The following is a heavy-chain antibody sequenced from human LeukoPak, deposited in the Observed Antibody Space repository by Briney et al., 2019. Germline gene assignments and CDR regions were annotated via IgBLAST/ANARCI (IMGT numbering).Heavy chain of an antibody. CDR1: GGSISSYY. CDR3: ARDYYDSSGYFNWFDP. Sequence: PSETLSLTCTVSGGSISSYYWSWIRQPPGKGLEWIGYIYYSGSTNYNPSLESRVTISVDTSKNQFSLKLSSVTAADTAVYYCARDYYDSSGYFNWFDPWGQGTLVTVSS. D-gene: IGHD3-22*01. J-gene: IGHJ5*02. V-gene: IGHV4-59*01. CDR2: IYYSGST.